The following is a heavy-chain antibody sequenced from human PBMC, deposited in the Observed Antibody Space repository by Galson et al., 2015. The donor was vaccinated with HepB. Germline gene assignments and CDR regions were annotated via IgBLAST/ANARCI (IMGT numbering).Heavy chain of an antibody. Sequence: SVKDSCKASGYTFTNYGINWVRQAPGQGLEWMGWISAYNGNTNYAQKLQGRVTMTTDTSTSTAYMELRSLRSDDTAVYYCASHSGVTKGEAFDIWGQGTMVTVSS. CDR1: GYTFTNYG. CDR3: ASHSGVTKGEAFDI. D-gene: IGHD2-21*02. J-gene: IGHJ3*02. CDR2: ISAYNGNT. V-gene: IGHV1-18*01.